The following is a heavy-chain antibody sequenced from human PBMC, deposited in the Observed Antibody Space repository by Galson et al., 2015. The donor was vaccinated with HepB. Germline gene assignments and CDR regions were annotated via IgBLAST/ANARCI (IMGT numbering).Heavy chain of an antibody. J-gene: IGHJ6*02. CDR2: ISSSSSYI. V-gene: IGHV3-21*01. CDR1: GFTFSSYS. Sequence: SLRLSCAASGFTFSSYSMNWVRQAPGKGLEWVSSISSSSSYIYYADSVKGRFTISRDNAKNSLYLQMNSLRAEDTAVYYCARFRPSGVQSYYYYGMDVWGQGTTVTVSS. D-gene: IGHD3-10*01. CDR3: ARFRPSGVQSYYYYGMDV.